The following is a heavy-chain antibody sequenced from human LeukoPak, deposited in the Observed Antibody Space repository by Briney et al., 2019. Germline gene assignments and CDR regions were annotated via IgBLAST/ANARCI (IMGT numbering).Heavy chain of an antibody. CDR2: INQDGSEK. D-gene: IGHD4-23*01. CDR3: ASGGGLVCNN. J-gene: IGHJ4*02. CDR1: GFPFSSHW. V-gene: IGHV3-7*01. Sequence: GGSLRLSCAASGFPFSSHWLSWFRQSPGKGLEWVAHINQDGSEKSYVDSVKGRFTISRDNARNSQWLQMNSRRAEDTAVYYCASGGGLVCNNWGQGTLVTVSS.